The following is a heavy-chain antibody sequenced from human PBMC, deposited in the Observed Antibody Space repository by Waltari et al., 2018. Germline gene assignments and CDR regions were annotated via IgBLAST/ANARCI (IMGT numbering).Heavy chain of an antibody. D-gene: IGHD3-22*01. J-gene: IGHJ6*02. CDR1: GYTXTAYY. CDR3: ARRQASGSXXDIGMDV. CDR2: ITPSRGGT. Sequence: QVQLVQSGAEVKRXGASVKVSCKXSGYTXTAYYXHWVRQAPGQGLEWMGWITPSRGGTKYXQECQGRVTMTRXTSXSTAXXGXGRLRSDXXXTYYXARRQASGSXXDIGMDVXGQGTTVTVXS. V-gene: IGHV1-2*02.